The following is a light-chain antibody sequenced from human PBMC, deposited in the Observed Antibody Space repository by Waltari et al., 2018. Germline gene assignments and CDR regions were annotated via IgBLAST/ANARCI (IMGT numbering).Light chain of an antibody. J-gene: IGLJ3*02. CDR2: DTS. V-gene: IGLV8-61*01. Sequence: QTVVTQEPSLSVSPGGTVTLTCGLGSGSVSTTYYPSWYQQAPGQAPRTLIFDTSTLSSGVPARFSGSILDNKAALTITGAQADDESDYYCVLSMGSGVWVFGGGTKLTVL. CDR1: SGSVSTTYY. CDR3: VLSMGSGVWV.